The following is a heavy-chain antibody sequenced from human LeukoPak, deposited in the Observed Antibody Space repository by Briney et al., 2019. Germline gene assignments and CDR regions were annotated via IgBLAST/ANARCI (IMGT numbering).Heavy chain of an antibody. D-gene: IGHD5-18*01. J-gene: IGHJ3*02. CDR2: IYYSGST. Sequence: SETLSLTCTVSGGSISSSSYYWGWIRQPPGKGLEWIGSIYYSGSTYYNPSLTSRATISLGTSKNQFSLKLSSVTAADTAVYYCARSGYTYGWNAFDIWGQGTMVTVSS. CDR1: GGSISSSSYY. V-gene: IGHV4-39*07. CDR3: ARSGYTYGWNAFDI.